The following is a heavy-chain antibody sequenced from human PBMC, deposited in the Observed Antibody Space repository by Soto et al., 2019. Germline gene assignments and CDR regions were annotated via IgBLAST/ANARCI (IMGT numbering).Heavy chain of an antibody. CDR3: ARDQDDFWSGYYPFDY. J-gene: IGHJ4*02. CDR1: GFTFSSYS. D-gene: IGHD3-3*01. V-gene: IGHV3-48*02. Sequence: EVQLVESGGGLVQPGGSLRLSCAASGFTFSSYSMNWVRRAPGKGLEWVSYISSSSSTIYYAESVKGRVTISRDNAKNALYLQMNSLRDEDTAVYYCARDQDDFWSGYYPFDYWGQGTLVTVSS. CDR2: ISSSSSTI.